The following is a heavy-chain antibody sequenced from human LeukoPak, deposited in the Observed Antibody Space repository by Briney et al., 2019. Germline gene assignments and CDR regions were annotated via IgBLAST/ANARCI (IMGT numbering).Heavy chain of an antibody. CDR2: ISGSGGST. CDR1: GFTFSSYA. Sequence: GGSVRLSCAASGFTFSSYAMSWVRQAPGKGLEWVSAISGSGGSTYYADSVKGRFTISRDNSKNTLYLQMNSLRAEDTVVYYRAKQSGYSEYFQHWGQGTLVTVSS. J-gene: IGHJ1*01. D-gene: IGHD3-22*01. V-gene: IGHV3-23*01. CDR3: AKQSGYSEYFQH.